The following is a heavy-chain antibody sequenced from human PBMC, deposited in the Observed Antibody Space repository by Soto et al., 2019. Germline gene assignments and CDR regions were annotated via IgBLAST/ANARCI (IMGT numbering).Heavy chain of an antibody. V-gene: IGHV3-33*01. CDR1: GFTFSTYG. CDR2: IWFDGKNK. Sequence: QVQLVESGGGVVQAGRSLRLSCATSGFTFSTYGFHWVREAPGKGLEWVAVIWFDGKNKYYADYVKGRFTISRDNSKKTLYLQMNSLRGDDTAVYYCARVLGYSSSWSLDSWGQGTLVTVSS. J-gene: IGHJ4*02. CDR3: ARVLGYSSSWSLDS. D-gene: IGHD6-13*01.